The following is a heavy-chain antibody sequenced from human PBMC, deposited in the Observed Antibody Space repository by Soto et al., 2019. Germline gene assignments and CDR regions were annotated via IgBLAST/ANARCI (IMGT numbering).Heavy chain of an antibody. CDR2: IVVGSGNT. D-gene: IGHD1-7*01. Sequence: SVKVSCQASGFTFTSSAVQWVRQARGQRLEWIGWIVVGSGNTNYAQKFQERVTITRDMSTSTAYMELSSLRSEDTAVYYCAAPKLAYYYYYGMDVWGQGTTVTVSS. V-gene: IGHV1-58*01. CDR3: AAPKLAYYYYYGMDV. J-gene: IGHJ6*02. CDR1: GFTFTSSA.